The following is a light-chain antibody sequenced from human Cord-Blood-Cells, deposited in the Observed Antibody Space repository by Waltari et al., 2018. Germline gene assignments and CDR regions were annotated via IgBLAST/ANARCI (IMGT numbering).Light chain of an antibody. CDR1: SSDAGGYNY. CDR3: SSYTSSSTLE. V-gene: IGLV2-14*01. Sequence: QSALTQPASVSGSPGQSITISCTGTSSDAGGYNYVSWYQQHPGKAPKLMIYDVSKRPSGFSNRFSGSKSGNTASLTISGLQAEDEADYYCSSYTSSSTLEFGGGTKLTVL. J-gene: IGLJ3*02. CDR2: DVS.